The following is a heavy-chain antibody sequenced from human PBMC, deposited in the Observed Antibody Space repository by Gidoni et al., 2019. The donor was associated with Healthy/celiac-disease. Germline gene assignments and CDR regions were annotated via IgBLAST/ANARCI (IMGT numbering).Heavy chain of an antibody. V-gene: IGHV3-23*01. J-gene: IGHJ3*02. D-gene: IGHD2-21*02. Sequence: EVQLLESGGGLVQPGGSLRLSCAASGFTFSIYAMSWVRQAPGKGLEWVSAISGSGGSTYYADSVKGRFTISRDNSKNTLYLKMNSLRAEDTAVYYCARVSSCGGDCPDAFDIWGQGTMVTVSS. CDR2: ISGSGGST. CDR3: ARVSSCGGDCPDAFDI. CDR1: GFTFSIYA.